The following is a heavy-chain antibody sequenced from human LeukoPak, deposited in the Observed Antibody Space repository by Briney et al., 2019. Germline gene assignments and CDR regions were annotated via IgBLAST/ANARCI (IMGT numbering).Heavy chain of an antibody. D-gene: IGHD3-22*01. V-gene: IGHV3-30-3*01. CDR1: GFTFSSYA. Sequence: GGSLRLSCAASGFTFSSYAMHWVRQAPGKGLEWVAVISYDGSSKYYADSVKGRFTISRDNSKNTLYLQMNSLRAEDTAVYYCARDLNYYDSSGYAFDYWGQGTLVTVSS. CDR3: ARDLNYYDSSGYAFDY. CDR2: ISYDGSSK. J-gene: IGHJ4*02.